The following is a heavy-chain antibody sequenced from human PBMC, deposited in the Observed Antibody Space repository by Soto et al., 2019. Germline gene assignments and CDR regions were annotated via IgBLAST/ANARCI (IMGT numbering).Heavy chain of an antibody. V-gene: IGHV1-8*02. Sequence: ASVKVSCKASGYTFTGYYMHWVRQAPGQGLEWMGWINPNSGNTGYAQKFQGRVTMTRNTSISTAYMELSSLRSEDTAVYYCARGRLTKIKKYQLLFWGQGTLVTVSS. J-gene: IGHJ4*02. CDR2: INPNSGNT. D-gene: IGHD2-2*01. CDR1: GYTFTGYY. CDR3: ARGRLTKIKKYQLLF.